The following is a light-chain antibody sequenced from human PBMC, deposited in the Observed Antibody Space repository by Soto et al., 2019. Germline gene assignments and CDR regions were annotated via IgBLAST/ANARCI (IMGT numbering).Light chain of an antibody. CDR1: QSISSW. V-gene: IGKV1-5*03. CDR3: QQYTSYSPT. CDR2: KAS. J-gene: IGKJ1*01. Sequence: DIQMTQSPSTLSASVGDRVTITCRASQSISSWLAWYQQKPGKAPKLLIYKASSLESGVPSRFSGSGSGTEFTLTISSLQPDDFATYYCQQYTSYSPTVGQGTKVDIX.